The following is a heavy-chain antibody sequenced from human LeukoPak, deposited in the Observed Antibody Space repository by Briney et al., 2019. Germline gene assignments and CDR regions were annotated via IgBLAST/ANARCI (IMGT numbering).Heavy chain of an antibody. J-gene: IGHJ4*02. CDR3: ASRTYNYDSPGDY. CDR1: GYTFTSYY. CDR2: INPSGGST. V-gene: IGHV1-46*01. D-gene: IGHD5-18*01. Sequence: ASVKVSCKASGYTFTSYYMHWVRQAPGQGLEWMGIINPSGGSTSYAQKFQGRVTMTRNTSTSTVYMELSSLRSEDTAVYYCASRTYNYDSPGDYWGQGTLITVSS.